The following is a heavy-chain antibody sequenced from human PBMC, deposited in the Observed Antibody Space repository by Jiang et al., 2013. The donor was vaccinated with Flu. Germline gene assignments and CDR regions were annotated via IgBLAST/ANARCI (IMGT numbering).Heavy chain of an antibody. J-gene: IGHJ4*02. Sequence: GPGLVKPSQTLSLTCTVSGGSISSGGYYWSWIRQHPGKGLEWIGYIYYSGSTYYNPSLKSRVTISVDTSKNQFSLKLSSVTAADTAVYYCAREPKPRPYFDYWGQGTLVTVSS. CDR1: GGSISSGGYY. D-gene: IGHD6-6*01. CDR3: AREPKPRPYFDY. V-gene: IGHV4-31*03. CDR2: IYYSGST.